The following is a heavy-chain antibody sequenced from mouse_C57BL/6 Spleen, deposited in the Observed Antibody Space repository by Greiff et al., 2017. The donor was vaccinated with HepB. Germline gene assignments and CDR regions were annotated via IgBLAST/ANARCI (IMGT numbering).Heavy chain of an antibody. Sequence: QVQPQQPGAELVKPGASVKLSCKASGYTFTSYWMHWVKQRPGQGLEWIGMIHPNSGSTNYNEKFKSKATLTVDKSSSTAYMQLSSLTSEDSAVYYCASPAYYSNWFAYWGQGTLVTVSA. V-gene: IGHV1-64*01. D-gene: IGHD2-5*01. CDR1: GYTFTSYW. CDR2: IHPNSGST. CDR3: ASPAYYSNWFAY. J-gene: IGHJ3*01.